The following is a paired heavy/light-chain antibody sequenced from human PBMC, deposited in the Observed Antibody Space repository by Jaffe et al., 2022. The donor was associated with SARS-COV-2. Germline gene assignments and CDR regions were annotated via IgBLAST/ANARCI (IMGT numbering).Light chain of an antibody. V-gene: IGKV3-20*01. J-gene: IGKJ2*01. CDR2: GAS. Sequence: EIVLTQSPGTLSLSPGQRATLSCRASQSVSSSYLAWYQQKPGQAPRLLIYGASSRATGIPDRFSGSGSGTDFTLTISRLEPEDFAVYYCQQYGSSAPYTFGQGTKLEIK. CDR3: QQYGSSAPYT. CDR1: QSVSSSY.
Heavy chain of an antibody. CDR2: ISSSSSTI. CDR3: ARLSSSRYKTGEDY. CDR1: GFTFSSYS. V-gene: IGHV3-48*01. D-gene: IGHD1-1*01. J-gene: IGHJ4*02. Sequence: EVQLVESGGGLVQPGGSLRLSCAASGFTFSSYSMNWVRQAPGEGLEWLSYISSSSSTIYYADSVKGRFTISRDNAKNSLYLQMNTLRAEDTAVYYCARLSSSRYKTGEDYWGQGTLVTVSS.